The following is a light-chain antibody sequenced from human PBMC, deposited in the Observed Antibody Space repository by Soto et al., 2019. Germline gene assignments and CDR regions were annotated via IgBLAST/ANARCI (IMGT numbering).Light chain of an antibody. Sequence: DIQMTQSPSTLSASVGDRVTITCRASLSISSWLAWYQQKPGKAPKLLIYKASTLETGVPSRFSGSGSGAEFTLTISSLQPDDFAIYYCQKYNSYPITFGQGTRLEIK. CDR2: KAS. CDR3: QKYNSYPIT. CDR1: LSISSW. J-gene: IGKJ5*01. V-gene: IGKV1-5*03.